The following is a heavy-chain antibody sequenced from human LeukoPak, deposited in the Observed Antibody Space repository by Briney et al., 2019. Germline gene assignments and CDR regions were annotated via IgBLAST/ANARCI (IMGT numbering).Heavy chain of an antibody. CDR3: ARDSGGYNFALDAFDI. CDR2: IIGSGSTI. D-gene: IGHD5-24*01. V-gene: IGHV3-48*03. CDR1: GFTFISYE. J-gene: IGHJ3*02. Sequence: GSLRLSCAASGFTFISYEMNWVRQAPGKGLEWVSSIIGSGSTIYYADSVKGRFTISRDNAKNSLYLQMNSLRAEDTAIYYCARDSGGYNFALDAFDIWGQGTMVTVSS.